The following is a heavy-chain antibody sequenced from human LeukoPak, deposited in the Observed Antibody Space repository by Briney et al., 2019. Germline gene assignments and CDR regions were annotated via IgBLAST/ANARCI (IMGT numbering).Heavy chain of an antibody. CDR1: GGSISSSSYY. V-gene: IGHV4-39*07. CDR2: IYYSGST. CDR3: ARERNGYYSNWFDP. J-gene: IGHJ5*02. Sequence: SETLSLTCIVSGGSISSSSYYWGWIRQPPGKGLEWIGSIYYSGSTYYNPSLKSRVTISVDTSKNQFSLKLRSVTAADTAVYYCARERNGYYSNWFDPWGQGTLVTVSS. D-gene: IGHD3-22*01.